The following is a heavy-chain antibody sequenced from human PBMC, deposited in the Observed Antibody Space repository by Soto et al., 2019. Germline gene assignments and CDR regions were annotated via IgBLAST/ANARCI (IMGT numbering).Heavy chain of an antibody. CDR2: FNPNSGDT. V-gene: IGHV1-2*02. CDR1: GYTFTAYS. CDR3: AREASAVPALDY. Sequence: QVRLVHSGAEVKKPGASVKVSCKASGYTFTAYSMHWVRQAPGQGLEWIGWFNPNSGDTVYAEKFQGRVTLTRDTSISTAYMELSSLRSDDSALYYCAREASAVPALDYWGQGTLVTVSS. J-gene: IGHJ4*02. D-gene: IGHD6-19*01.